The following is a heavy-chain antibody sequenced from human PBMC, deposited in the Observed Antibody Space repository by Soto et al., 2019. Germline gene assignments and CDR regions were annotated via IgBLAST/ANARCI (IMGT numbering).Heavy chain of an antibody. V-gene: IGHV3-33*01. Sequence: QVQLVESGGGVVQPGGSLRLSCAASGFTFSNYGMHWVRQAPGKRLEWVAVIWYDGNNKYYADSVKGRFTISRDNSNNTLYVQMTSLRAEDTAVYYCARGLHSLFDYWGQGNLVTVSS. CDR3: ARGLHSLFDY. CDR1: GFTFSNYG. D-gene: IGHD2-21*01. J-gene: IGHJ4*02. CDR2: IWYDGNNK.